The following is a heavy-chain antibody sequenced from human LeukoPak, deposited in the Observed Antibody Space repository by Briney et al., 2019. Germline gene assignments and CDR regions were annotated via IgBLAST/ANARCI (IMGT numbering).Heavy chain of an antibody. CDR2: ISDTGGRT. J-gene: IGHJ5*02. Sequence: GGSLRLSCAVSGITLSNYGMTWVRQAPGKGLEWVAGISDTGGRTNYADSVKGRFTISRDNSKNTLYLQMNSLRAEDTAVYYCAKDPGRYYDSSGYKSVYGWFDPWGQGTLVTVSS. V-gene: IGHV3-23*01. CDR1: GITLSNYG. CDR3: AKDPGRYYDSSGYKSVYGWFDP. D-gene: IGHD3-22*01.